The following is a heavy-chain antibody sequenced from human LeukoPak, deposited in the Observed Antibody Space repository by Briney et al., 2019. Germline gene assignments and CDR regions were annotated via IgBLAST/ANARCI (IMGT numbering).Heavy chain of an antibody. D-gene: IGHD3-22*01. Sequence: GGSLRLSCAASGFTVSSNYMSWVRQAPGKGLEWVSVIYSGGSTYYADSVKGRFTISRDNSKNTVYLQMKSLRAEDTAVYYCARKTIVVVTPTEYWGQGTLVTVSS. CDR1: GFTVSSNY. J-gene: IGHJ4*02. CDR3: ARKTIVVVTPTEY. V-gene: IGHV3-66*01. CDR2: IYSGGST.